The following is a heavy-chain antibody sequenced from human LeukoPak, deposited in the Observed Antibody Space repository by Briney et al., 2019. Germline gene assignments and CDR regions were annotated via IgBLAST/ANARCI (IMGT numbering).Heavy chain of an antibody. D-gene: IGHD3-16*01. CDR2: ISNDGSST. Sequence: GGSLRLSCAASGFTFTTYWIHWVRQAPGKGLVWVSRISNDGSSTTYADSVKDRFTISRDNAKNTVYLQMNGLRAEDTAVYYCARERGFNYFDYWGQGTLVTVSS. CDR3: ARERGFNYFDY. CDR1: GFTFTTYW. J-gene: IGHJ4*02. V-gene: IGHV3-74*01.